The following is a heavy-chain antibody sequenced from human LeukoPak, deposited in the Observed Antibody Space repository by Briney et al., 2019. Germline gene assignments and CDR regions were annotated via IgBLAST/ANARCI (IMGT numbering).Heavy chain of an antibody. Sequence: TSETLSLTCTISGGSISSYYWSWIRQPPGKGLEWIGYIYYSGSTNYNPSLKSRVTISVDTSKNRFSLKLSSVTAADTAVYYCARAYSSGWYDWFDPWGQGTLVTVSS. V-gene: IGHV4-59*01. J-gene: IGHJ5*02. CDR2: IYYSGST. CDR1: GGSISSYY. CDR3: ARAYSSGWYDWFDP. D-gene: IGHD6-19*01.